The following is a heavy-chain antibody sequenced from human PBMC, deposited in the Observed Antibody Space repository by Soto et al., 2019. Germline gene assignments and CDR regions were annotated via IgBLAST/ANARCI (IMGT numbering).Heavy chain of an antibody. V-gene: IGHV3-11*01. CDR2: ISNSGSIV. CDR3: AQTITGSTSHAFDI. Sequence: GGSLRLSCAASGFTFSDYYMSWIRQAPGKGLEWVSYISNSGSIVYYADSVKGQFTISRDNARNSLYLQMNSLRAEDTAVHYCAQTITGSTSHAFDIWGQGKMVPVSS. D-gene: IGHD1-7*01. J-gene: IGHJ3*02. CDR1: GFTFSDYY.